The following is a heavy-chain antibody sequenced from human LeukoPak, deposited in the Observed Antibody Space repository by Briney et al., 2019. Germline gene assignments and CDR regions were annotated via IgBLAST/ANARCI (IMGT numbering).Heavy chain of an antibody. V-gene: IGHV3-23*01. Sequence: PGGTLRLSCAASGFSFSSHGMSWVRQAPGKGLEWVSGIIGGAGSTYYADSVKGRFTISGDNSKNTLYLQMNSLRAEDTAVYYCAKLGAGGYNLAYWGQGTLVTVSS. J-gene: IGHJ4*02. CDR3: AKLGAGGYNLAY. CDR2: IIGGAGST. CDR1: GFSFSSHG. D-gene: IGHD5-24*01.